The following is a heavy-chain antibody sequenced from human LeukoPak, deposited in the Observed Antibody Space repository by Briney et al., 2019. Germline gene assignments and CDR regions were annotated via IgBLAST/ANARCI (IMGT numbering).Heavy chain of an antibody. Sequence: GGSLRLSCAASGFTFRSYSMNWVRQAPGKGLEWVSSISSSSSYIYYADSVEGRFTISRDNAKNSLYLKMNSLRAEDTAVYYCAREGSYRSSTSSFDYWGQGTLVTVSS. CDR3: AREGSYRSSTSSFDY. V-gene: IGHV3-21*01. CDR2: ISSSSSYI. CDR1: GFTFRSYS. J-gene: IGHJ4*02. D-gene: IGHD2-2*01.